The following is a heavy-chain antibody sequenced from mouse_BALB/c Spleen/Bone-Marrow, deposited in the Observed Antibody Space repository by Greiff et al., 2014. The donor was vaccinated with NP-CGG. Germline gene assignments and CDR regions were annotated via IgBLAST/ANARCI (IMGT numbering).Heavy chain of an antibody. J-gene: IGHJ1*01. CDR1: GFTFTDYY. D-gene: IGHD2-1*01. Sequence: EVHLVEPGGGLVQPGGSLRLSCATSGFTFTDYYMSWVRQPPGKALEWLGFIRNKANGYTTEYSASVKGRFTISRDNSQSILYLQMNTLRAEDSATYYCARDKNYGSYWYFDVWGAGTTVTVSS. V-gene: IGHV7-3*02. CDR3: ARDKNYGSYWYFDV. CDR2: IRNKANGYTT.